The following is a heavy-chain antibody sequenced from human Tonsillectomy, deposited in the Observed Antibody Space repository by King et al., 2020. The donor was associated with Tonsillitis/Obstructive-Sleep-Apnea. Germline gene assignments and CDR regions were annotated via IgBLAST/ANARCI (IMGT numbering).Heavy chain of an antibody. CDR3: ARVDYDDYDVGIDDVFVI. CDR2: IYYSGGT. Sequence: QLQESGPGLVKPSETLSLTCTVSGGSISSTSYYWGWIRQPPGKGLEWIGSIYYSGGTYYNPSLKSRVTISEDTSKSQFSLKMSSVTAAYTAVYYCARVDYDDYDVGIDDVFVIWGQGTMVTVSS. J-gene: IGHJ3*02. D-gene: IGHD4-17*01. V-gene: IGHV4-39*01. CDR1: GGSISSTSYY.